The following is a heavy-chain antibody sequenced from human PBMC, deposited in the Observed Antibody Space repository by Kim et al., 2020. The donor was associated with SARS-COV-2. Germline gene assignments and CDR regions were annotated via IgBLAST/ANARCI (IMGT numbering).Heavy chain of an antibody. V-gene: IGHV3-74*01. CDR3: ARPAGTSIYCADY. D-gene: IGHD6-6*01. CDR1: RFTFSSHW. CDR2: ISSDGTTT. J-gene: IGHJ4*02. Sequence: GGSLRLFCAASRFTFSSHWMHWVRQVPGKGLVWVSRISSDGTTTNYADSVKGRFTISRDNAKNTLYLQMNSLRDEDTGVYYCARPAGTSIYCADYWAREPWSPSPQ.